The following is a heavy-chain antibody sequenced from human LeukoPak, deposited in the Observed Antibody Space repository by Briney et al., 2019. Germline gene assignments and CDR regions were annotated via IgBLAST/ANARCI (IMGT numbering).Heavy chain of an antibody. CDR2: INPNSGGT. CDR1: GYTFTGYY. CDR3: ARMMSIPVAGHRPLFDY. D-gene: IGHD6-19*01. V-gene: IGHV1-2*06. Sequence: ASVKVSCKASGYTFTGYYIHWVRQAPGQGLEWMGRINPNSGGTNYAQKLQDRVTMTTDTSTSTAYMELRSLRSDDTAIYYCARMMSIPVAGHRPLFDYWGQGTLVTVSS. J-gene: IGHJ4*02.